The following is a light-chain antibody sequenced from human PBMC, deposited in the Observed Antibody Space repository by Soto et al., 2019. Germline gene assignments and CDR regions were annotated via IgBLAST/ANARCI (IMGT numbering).Light chain of an antibody. Sequence: EIVLTQSPGTLSLSPGERATLSCRASQSVSSSYLAWYQQKPGQAPRLLIYGASSRATGIPDRFSGSGSGTAFTLTISRLEPEDFAVFYCQQYSSSPRTFGQGTKVDI. CDR3: QQYSSSPRT. CDR2: GAS. V-gene: IGKV3-20*01. J-gene: IGKJ1*01. CDR1: QSVSSSY.